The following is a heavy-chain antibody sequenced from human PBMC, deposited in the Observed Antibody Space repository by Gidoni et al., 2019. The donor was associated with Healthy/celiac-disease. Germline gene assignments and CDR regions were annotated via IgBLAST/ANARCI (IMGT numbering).Heavy chain of an antibody. D-gene: IGHD3-3*01. J-gene: IGHJ6*02. V-gene: IGHV3-30*03. CDR3: ATITIAPYYYGMDV. Sequence: QVPLVASGGGVVQPGRSLRLSCAASGFTFSSYGMHWVRQAPGKGLEWVAFISYDGSNKYYADSVKGRFTISRDNSKNTLYLQMNSLRAEDTAVYYCATITIAPYYYGMDVWGQGTTVTVSS. CDR1: GFTFSSYG. CDR2: ISYDGSNK.